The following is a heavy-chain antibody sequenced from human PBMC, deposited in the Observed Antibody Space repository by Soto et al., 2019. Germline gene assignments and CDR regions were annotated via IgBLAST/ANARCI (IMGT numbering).Heavy chain of an antibody. D-gene: IGHD4-17*01. CDR2: IYWVDDK. Sequence: QITLKESGPTLVKPQQTLTLTCTFSGFSLTTSGVCVGWIRQPPGKPLEWLAPIYWVDDKRYNPSLKSRLTSTEDLSKNQVVRTMTDMDPVDTATYYCTHLVTTVTKGWGQGTLGTVSS. CDR3: THLVTTVTKG. CDR1: GFSLTTSGVC. V-gene: IGHV2-5*02. J-gene: IGHJ4*02.